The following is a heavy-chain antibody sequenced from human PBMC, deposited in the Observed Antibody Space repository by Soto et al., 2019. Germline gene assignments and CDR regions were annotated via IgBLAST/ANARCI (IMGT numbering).Heavy chain of an antibody. V-gene: IGHV3-30*18. CDR3: AKVGGRYTIPNYYYYYYMDV. CDR2: ISYDGSNK. CDR1: GFTFSSYG. D-gene: IGHD3-16*01. Sequence: GGSLRLSCAASGFTFSSYGMHWVRQAPGKGLEWVAVISYDGSNKYYADSVKGRFTISRDNSKNTLYLQMNSLRAEDTAVYYCAKVGGRYTIPNYYYYYYMDVWGKGTTVTVSS. J-gene: IGHJ6*03.